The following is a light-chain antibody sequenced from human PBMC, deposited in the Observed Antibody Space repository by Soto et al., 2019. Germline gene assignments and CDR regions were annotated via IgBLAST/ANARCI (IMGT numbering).Light chain of an antibody. CDR2: AAS. J-gene: IGKJ4*01. CDR3: LQHNSVPLP. V-gene: IGKV1-17*03. Sequence: DIQMTQSPSAMPASVGDRVTITCRASQGISNNLAWFQQKPGKVPKRLIYAASSLQSGVPSRFSGSGCGTEFTLTISSLQPEDCASYYCLQHNSVPLPFGGGTKLEIK. CDR1: QGISNN.